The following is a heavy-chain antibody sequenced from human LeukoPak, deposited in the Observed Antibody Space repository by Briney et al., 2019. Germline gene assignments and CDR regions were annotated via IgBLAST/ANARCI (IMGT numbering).Heavy chain of an antibody. CDR2: ISWNSGSI. CDR1: GFTFDDYA. D-gene: IGHD3-22*01. J-gene: IGHJ4*02. CDR3: AKATYSYYYDSSGYYFDY. Sequence: GRSLRLSCAASGFTFDDYAMHWVRQAPGKGLEWVSGISWNSGSIGYADSVKGRFTISRDNAKNSLYLQMNSLRAEDTASYYCAKATYSYYYDSSGYYFDYWGQGTLVTVSS. V-gene: IGHV3-9*01.